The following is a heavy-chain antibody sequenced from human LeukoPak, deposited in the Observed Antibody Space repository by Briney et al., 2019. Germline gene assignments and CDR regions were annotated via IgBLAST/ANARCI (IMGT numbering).Heavy chain of an antibody. CDR2: LSGTGGST. V-gene: IGHV3-23*01. D-gene: IGHD3-3*01. CDR3: ARAIGARGYYDFWSGYPADYYYYYMDV. Sequence: GGSLRLSCEASGFTFSRHAMSWVRQAPGKGLEWVSSLSGTGGSTYYADSVKGRLTVSRDNSRNMLYLEMNSLRAEDTAVYYCARAIGARGYYDFWSGYPADYYYYYMDVWGKGTTVTVSS. CDR1: GFTFSRHA. J-gene: IGHJ6*03.